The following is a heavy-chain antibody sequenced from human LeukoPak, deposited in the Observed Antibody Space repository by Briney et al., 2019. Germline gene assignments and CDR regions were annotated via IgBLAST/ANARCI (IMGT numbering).Heavy chain of an antibody. CDR2: ISGYNGDT. D-gene: IGHD2-2*01. CDR3: ARGHSCCYPYASFN. Sequence: ASVKVSCKTSGYTFNMYGINWLRQAPGQGLEWMGWISGYNGDTRYSQKFQGRVAMTTDTSTNTAYMELRSLRSDDTAVYYCARGHSCCYPYASFNWGQGTLVTVSS. CDR1: GYTFNMYG. V-gene: IGHV1-18*01. J-gene: IGHJ4*02.